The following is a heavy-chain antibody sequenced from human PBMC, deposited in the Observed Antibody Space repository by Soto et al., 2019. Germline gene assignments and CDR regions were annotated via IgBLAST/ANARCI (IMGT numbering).Heavy chain of an antibody. V-gene: IGHV5-51*01. CDR1: GYSFTSYW. Sequence: GASLKISCKGSGYSFTSYWIGWVRQMPGKGLEWMGIIYPGDSDTRYSPSFQGQVTISADKSISTAYLQWSSLKASDTAMYYCASFGLGIDYYYGMDVWGQGTTVTVSS. CDR2: IYPGDSDT. J-gene: IGHJ6*02. D-gene: IGHD3-10*01. CDR3: ASFGLGIDYYYGMDV.